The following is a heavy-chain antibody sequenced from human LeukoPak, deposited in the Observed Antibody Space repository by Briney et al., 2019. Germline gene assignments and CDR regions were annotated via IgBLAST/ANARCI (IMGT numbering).Heavy chain of an antibody. J-gene: IGHJ5*02. Sequence: SETLSLTCTFSGVSISSYYWSWIRQPPGKVLEFIGFIYYSGSTNYKPSLKSRVTISVDTSKNQFSLKLSSVTAADTAVYYCARAEDDFWSGYFFPFDPWGQGTLVNVSS. D-gene: IGHD3-3*01. CDR1: GVSISSYY. CDR3: ARAEDDFWSGYFFPFDP. CDR2: IYYSGST. V-gene: IGHV4-59*01.